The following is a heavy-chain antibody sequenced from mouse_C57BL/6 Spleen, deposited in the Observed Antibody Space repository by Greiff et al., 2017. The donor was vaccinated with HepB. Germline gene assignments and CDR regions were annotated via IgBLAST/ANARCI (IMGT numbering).Heavy chain of an antibody. V-gene: IGHV3-1*01. CDR2: ISYSGST. CDR1: GYSITSGYD. J-gene: IGHJ3*01. CDR3: ARDGYYGGFAY. Sequence: VQLQQSGPGMVKPSQSLSLTCTVTGYSITSGYDWHWIRHFPGNKLEWMGYISYSGSTNYNPPLKSRISITHDTSKNHFFLKLNSVTTEDTAPYYCARDGYYGGFAYWGQGTLVTVSA. D-gene: IGHD2-3*01.